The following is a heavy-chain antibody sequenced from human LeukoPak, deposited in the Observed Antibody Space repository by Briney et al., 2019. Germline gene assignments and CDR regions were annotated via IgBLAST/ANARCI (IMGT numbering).Heavy chain of an antibody. CDR3: AKILGYCSSTSCATFDY. CDR1: GFTFSSYG. D-gene: IGHD2-2*01. J-gene: IGHJ4*02. V-gene: IGHV3-30*18. Sequence: VQPGRSLRLSCAASGFTFSSYGMHWVRQAPGKGLEWVAVISYDGSNKYYADSVKGRFTISRDNSKNTLYLQMNSLRAEDTAVYYCAKILGYCSSTSCATFDYWGQGTLVTVSS. CDR2: ISYDGSNK.